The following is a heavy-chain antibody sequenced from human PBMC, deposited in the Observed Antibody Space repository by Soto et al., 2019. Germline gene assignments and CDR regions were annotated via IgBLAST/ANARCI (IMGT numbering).Heavy chain of an antibody. CDR3: ARSRSSGYEIVGFDY. CDR1: GYTFTSYA. D-gene: IGHD6-13*01. V-gene: IGHV1-3*01. J-gene: IGHJ4*02. Sequence: GASVKVSCKASGYTFTSYAMHWVRQAPGQRLEWMGWINAGNGNTKYSQKFQGRVTITRDTSASTAYMQLSSLRSEDTAVYYCARSRSSGYEIVGFDYWGQGTLDTVSA. CDR2: INAGNGNT.